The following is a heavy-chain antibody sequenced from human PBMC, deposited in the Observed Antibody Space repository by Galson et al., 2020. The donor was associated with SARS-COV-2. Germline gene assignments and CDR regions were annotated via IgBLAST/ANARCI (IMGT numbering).Heavy chain of an antibody. V-gene: IGHV4-59*08. D-gene: IGHD1-1*01. J-gene: IGHJ3*02. Sequence: SETLSLTCTVSGGSISSYYWSWIRQPPGKGLEWIGYIYYSGSTNYNPSLKSRVTISVDTSKNQFSLKLSSVTAADTAVYYCARYGKYDWSSSRGAFDIWGQGTMVTVSS. CDR3: ARYGKYDWSSSRGAFDI. CDR1: GGSISSYY. CDR2: IYYSGST.